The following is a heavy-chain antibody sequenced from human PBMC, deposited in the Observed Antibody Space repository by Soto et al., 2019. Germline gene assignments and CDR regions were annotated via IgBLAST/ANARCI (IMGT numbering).Heavy chain of an antibody. J-gene: IGHJ5*02. CDR2: IYYSGSA. Sequence: SETLSLTCTVSGDSISSGGFYWSWIRQHPGKGLEWIGYIYYSGSAYYNPSLKSRVAISVDTSKNQFSLKLSSVTAADTAVYYCARKFIPVAGSFNWFDPWGQGTLVTVSS. V-gene: IGHV4-31*03. D-gene: IGHD6-19*01. CDR1: GDSISSGGFY. CDR3: ARKFIPVAGSFNWFDP.